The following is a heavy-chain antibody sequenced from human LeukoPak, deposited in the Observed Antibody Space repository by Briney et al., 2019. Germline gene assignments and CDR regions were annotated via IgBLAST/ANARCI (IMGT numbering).Heavy chain of an antibody. CDR3: ARISSYYDSSGWSYYYYYMDV. D-gene: IGHD3-22*01. CDR1: GGSFSGYY. CDR2: INHSGST. Sequence: SETLSLTCAVYGGSFSGYYWSWIRQPPGKGLEWIGEINHSGSTNYNPSLKSRVTISVDTSKNQFSLKLSSVTAADTAVYYCARISSYYDSSGWSYYYYYMDVWGKGTTVTISS. V-gene: IGHV4-34*01. J-gene: IGHJ6*03.